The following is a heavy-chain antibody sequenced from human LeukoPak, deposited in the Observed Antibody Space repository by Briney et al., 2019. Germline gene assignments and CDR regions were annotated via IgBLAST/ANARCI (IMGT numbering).Heavy chain of an antibody. CDR1: GFTFNSYA. CDR3: ARPYCGGDCYSGRKDFQN. J-gene: IGHJ1*01. D-gene: IGHD2-21*02. CDR2: ISYDGSNK. V-gene: IGHV3-30-3*01. Sequence: GGSLRLSCAASGFTFNSYAMHWVRQAPGKGLEWVVVISYDGSNKYYADSVKGRFTISRDNSRNTLYLQMNSLRAEDTAVYYCARPYCGGDCYSGRKDFQNWGQGTLVTVSS.